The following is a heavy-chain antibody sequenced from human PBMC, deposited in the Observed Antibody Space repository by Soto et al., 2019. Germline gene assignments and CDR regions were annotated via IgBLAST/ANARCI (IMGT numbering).Heavy chain of an antibody. V-gene: IGHV2-5*02. CDR3: AHAYTGGAWFQNWFDP. CDR1: GFSLSTSGVS. Sequence: QITLKESGPTVVKPTQTLTLTCTFSGFSLSTSGVSVGWIRQPPGKALEWLALIYWDDDKRYSPSLRSRLTLTKDTSKNQVVLTLTNMDPVDTATYYCAHAYTGGAWFQNWFDPWGQGTLVTVSS. D-gene: IGHD6-19*01. J-gene: IGHJ5*02. CDR2: IYWDDDK.